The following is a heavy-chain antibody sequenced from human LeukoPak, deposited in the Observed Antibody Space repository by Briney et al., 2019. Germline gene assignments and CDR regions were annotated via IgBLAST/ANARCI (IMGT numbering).Heavy chain of an antibody. D-gene: IGHD3-10*01. V-gene: IGHV3-7*03. CDR1: GFTFSSYW. J-gene: IGHJ5*02. CDR2: IKQDGSEK. CDR3: ATFPMVRAS. Sequence: GGSLRLSCAPSGFTFSSYWMSWVRQAPGKGLEWVANIKQDGSEKYYVDSVKGRFTISRDNAKNSLYLQMNSLRAEDTAVYYCATFPMVRASWGQGTLVTVSS.